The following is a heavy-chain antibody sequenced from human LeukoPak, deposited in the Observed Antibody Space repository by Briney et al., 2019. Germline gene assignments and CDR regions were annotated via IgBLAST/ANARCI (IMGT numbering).Heavy chain of an antibody. CDR1: GGSISSYY. J-gene: IGHJ4*02. D-gene: IGHD6-6*01. V-gene: IGHV4-59*01. Sequence: SETLSLTCTVSGGSISSYYWSWIRQPPAKGLEWIGYIYYSGSTNYNPSLKSRVTISVDTSKNQFSLKLSSVTAADTAVYYCARGSIAAFADFDYWGQGTLVTVSS. CDR2: IYYSGST. CDR3: ARGSIAAFADFDY.